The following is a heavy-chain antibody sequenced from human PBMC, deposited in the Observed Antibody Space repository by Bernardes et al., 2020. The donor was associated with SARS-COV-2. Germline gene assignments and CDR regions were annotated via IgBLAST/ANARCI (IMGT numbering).Heavy chain of an antibody. CDR1: GYVFTNYY. Sequence: ASVKVSCKASGYVFTNYYMQWVRQARGQGPEWMGIIDPSGGSTKYAQKFQGRLSMTRDTSTRTAYMELSSLRSEDTAVYYCARAPSDYYGMDIWGQGTTVTVSS. D-gene: IGHD3-10*01. CDR3: ARAPSDYYGMDI. J-gene: IGHJ6*02. V-gene: IGHV1-46*01. CDR2: IDPSGGST.